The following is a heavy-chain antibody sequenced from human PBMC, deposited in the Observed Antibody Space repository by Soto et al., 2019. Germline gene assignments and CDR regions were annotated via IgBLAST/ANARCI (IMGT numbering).Heavy chain of an antibody. J-gene: IGHJ4*02. Sequence: SETLSLTCTVSGGSISSGGYYWSWIRQHPGKGLEWIGYIYYSGSTYYNPSLKSRVTISVDTSKNQFSLKLSSVTAADTAVYYCARETITMVRGEENFDYWGQGTLVTVSS. V-gene: IGHV4-31*03. CDR2: IYYSGST. CDR1: GGSISSGGYY. CDR3: ARETITMVRGEENFDY. D-gene: IGHD3-10*01.